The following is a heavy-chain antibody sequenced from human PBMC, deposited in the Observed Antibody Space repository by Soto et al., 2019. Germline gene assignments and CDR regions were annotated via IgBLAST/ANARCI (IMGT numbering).Heavy chain of an antibody. CDR2: ISGSGGST. CDR1: GFTFSSYA. J-gene: IGHJ4*02. V-gene: IGHV3-23*01. CDR3: AKDLGSVEMATIRGFDY. D-gene: IGHD5-12*01. Sequence: GGSLRLSCAASGFTFSSYAMSWVRQAPGKGLEWVSAISGSGGSTYYADSVKGRFTISRDNSKNTLYLQMYSLRAEDTAVYYCAKDLGSVEMATIRGFDYWGQGTLVTVSS.